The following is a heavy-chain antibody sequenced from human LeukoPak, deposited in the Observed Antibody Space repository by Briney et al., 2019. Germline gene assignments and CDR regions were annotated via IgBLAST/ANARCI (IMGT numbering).Heavy chain of an antibody. CDR2: ISLSGSTI. CDR1: GFNFSDFY. D-gene: IGHD2-2*01. Sequence: GGSLRLSCAASGFNFSDFYMSWISQAPGKGLEWLSSISLSGSTITYAASVKGRVTVSRDNAKTSLFLQMNSLRADDTAVYYCAREASCSSTTCYFHYWGQGTLVTVSS. V-gene: IGHV3-11*01. CDR3: AREASCSSTTCYFHY. J-gene: IGHJ4*02.